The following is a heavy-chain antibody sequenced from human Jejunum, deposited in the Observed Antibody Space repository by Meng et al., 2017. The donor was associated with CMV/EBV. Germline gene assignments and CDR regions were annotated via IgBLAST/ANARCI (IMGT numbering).Heavy chain of an antibody. V-gene: IGHV3-23*03. CDR1: GITFTSYS. Sequence: SGITFTSYSMRWVRQAPGTGLEWVSVIYSDGGTTDYADSVKGRFTISRDNSKNTLYLQMNSLRAEDTAVYYCAREEGYTRPHYFDYWGQGTLVTVSS. CDR3: AREEGYTRPHYFDY. J-gene: IGHJ4*02. CDR2: IYSDGGTT. D-gene: IGHD6-13*01.